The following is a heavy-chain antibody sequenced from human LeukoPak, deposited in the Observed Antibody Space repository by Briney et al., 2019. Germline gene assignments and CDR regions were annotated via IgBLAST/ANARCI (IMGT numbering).Heavy chain of an antibody. CDR3: ARKLSASHDALDL. D-gene: IGHD1-1*01. J-gene: IGHJ3*01. Sequence: SQTLSLTRTVSGYSISSGYYWGWIRQPPGKGLEWIGSIYHSGSTYYNPSFKSRVAISEDTAETQVSLKLSSVTAADTAVYYCARKLSASHDALDLWGQGTMVTVSS. V-gene: IGHV4-38-2*02. CDR1: GYSISSGYY. CDR2: IYHSGST.